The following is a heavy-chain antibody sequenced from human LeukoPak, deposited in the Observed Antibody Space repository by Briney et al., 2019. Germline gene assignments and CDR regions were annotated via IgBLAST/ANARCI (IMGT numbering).Heavy chain of an antibody. CDR1: GGSISSGSYY. CDR3: ARVLGGTFDY. CDR2: IYTSGST. Sequence: SETLSLTCTVSGGSISSGSYYWSWIRQPAGKGLEWIGRIYTSGSTNYNPSLKSRVTISVDTSKNQFSLKLSSVTAADTAAYYCARVLGGTFDYWGQGTLVTVSS. V-gene: IGHV4-61*02. D-gene: IGHD4/OR15-4a*01. J-gene: IGHJ4*02.